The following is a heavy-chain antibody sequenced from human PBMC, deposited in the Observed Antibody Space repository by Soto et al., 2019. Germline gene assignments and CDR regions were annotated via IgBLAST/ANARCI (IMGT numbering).Heavy chain of an antibody. CDR2: IYYSGST. V-gene: IGHV4-59*08. D-gene: IGHD5-12*01. J-gene: IGHJ3*02. Sequence: SSETLSLTCTVSGGSISSYCWRWIRQPQGKGLEWIGYIYYSGSTYYNPSLKSRVTISVDTSKNQFSLKLSSVTAADTAVYYCARVPLYSGYDFLAFDIWGQGTMVTVSS. CDR1: GGSISSYC. CDR3: ARVPLYSGYDFLAFDI.